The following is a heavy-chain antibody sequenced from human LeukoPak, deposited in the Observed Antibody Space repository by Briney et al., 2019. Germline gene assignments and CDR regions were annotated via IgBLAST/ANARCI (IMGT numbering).Heavy chain of an antibody. D-gene: IGHD4-23*01. V-gene: IGHV3-7*01. CDR1: GFSFSNYW. CDR3: VSQTVVSH. CDR2: VKEYGTTK. J-gene: IGHJ4*02. Sequence: GGSLRLSCAASGFSFSNYWMSWVRQAPGKGLEWVVNVKEYGTTKQYVDSVKGRFTISRDNAKNSLYLQMHRLRAEDTAVYYCVSQTVVSHWGQGTLVSVSS.